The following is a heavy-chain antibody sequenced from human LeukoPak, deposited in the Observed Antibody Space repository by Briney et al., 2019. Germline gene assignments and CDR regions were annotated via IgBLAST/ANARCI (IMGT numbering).Heavy chain of an antibody. D-gene: IGHD3-22*01. CDR3: ARDLIYYDSSGYYY. CDR1: GFTFSSYA. V-gene: IGHV3-30*04. CDR2: ISYDGSNR. J-gene: IGHJ4*02. Sequence: GGSLRLSCAASGFTFSSYAMHWVRQAPGKGLEWVAVISYDGSNRYYADSVKGRFTISRDNSKNTLYLQMNSLRAEDTAVYYCARDLIYYDSSGYYYWGQGTLVTVSS.